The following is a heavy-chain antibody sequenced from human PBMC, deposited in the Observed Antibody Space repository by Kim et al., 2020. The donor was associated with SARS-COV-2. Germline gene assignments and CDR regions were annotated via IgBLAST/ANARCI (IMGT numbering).Heavy chain of an antibody. J-gene: IGHJ4*02. CDR3: AKDLRDTAMDY. Sequence: KADTQKGRSTNSRDKSKTTLYLQMNSLRAEDTAVYYCAKDLRDTAMDYWGQGTLVTVSS. D-gene: IGHD5-18*01. V-gene: IGHV3-23*01.